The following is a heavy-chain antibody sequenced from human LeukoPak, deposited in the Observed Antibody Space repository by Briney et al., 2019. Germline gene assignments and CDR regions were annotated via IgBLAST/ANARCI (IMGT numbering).Heavy chain of an antibody. V-gene: IGHV4-34*01. CDR2: INHSGST. J-gene: IGHJ4*02. Sequence: SVTLSLTCAVYGGSFCDYSWSWLRQTPEKGREGIGEINHSGSTNYNPSLKSRVIMSVDTSKNPFSPKRSPVTAADTAVYYCPRGGSRGYYDRPRDFACWGQATLVSDSS. CDR1: GGSFCDYS. D-gene: IGHD3-22*01. CDR3: PRGGSRGYYDRPRDFAC.